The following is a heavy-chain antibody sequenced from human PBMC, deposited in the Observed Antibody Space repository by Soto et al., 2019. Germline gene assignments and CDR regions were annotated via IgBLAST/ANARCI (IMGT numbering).Heavy chain of an antibody. Sequence: QVQLVQSGAEVKKPGASVKVSCKASGYTFTSYGISWVRQAPGQGLEWMGWISAYNGNTNYAQKLQGRVTMTTDTSTXXAXMXXRSRRSDDTAVDSCATTGGYSRTWYGGDYYYGMDVWGQGTTVTVSS. CDR3: ATTGGYSRTWYGGDYYYGMDV. D-gene: IGHD6-13*01. V-gene: IGHV1-18*01. J-gene: IGHJ6*02. CDR2: ISAYNGNT. CDR1: GYTFTSYG.